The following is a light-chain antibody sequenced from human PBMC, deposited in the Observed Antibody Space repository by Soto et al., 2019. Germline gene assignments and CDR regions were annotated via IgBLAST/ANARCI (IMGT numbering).Light chain of an antibody. CDR1: VLAKKY. V-gene: IGLV3-27*01. CDR2: KDS. J-gene: IGLJ3*02. Sequence: SYELTQPSSVSVSPGQTARITCSGDVLAKKYARWFQQKPGQAPALMIYKDSERPSGIPERFSGSSSGTTVTLTISGAQVEDEADYYCYSAADNKGVFGGGTKLTVL. CDR3: YSAADNKGV.